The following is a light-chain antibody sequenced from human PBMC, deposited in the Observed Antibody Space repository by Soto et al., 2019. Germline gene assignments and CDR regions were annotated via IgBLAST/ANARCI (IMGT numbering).Light chain of an antibody. CDR2: GAS. V-gene: IGKV3-20*01. Sequence: IVLTQSPGTLSLSPGERATLSCRASQSVSSSYLAWYQHKPGQAPRLLIYGASSRATGIPDRFSGSGSGTDFTLTISRLEPGDFAVYYCQQYGSSPRTFFQGSKVDIK. J-gene: IGKJ1*01. CDR3: QQYGSSPRT. CDR1: QSVSSSY.